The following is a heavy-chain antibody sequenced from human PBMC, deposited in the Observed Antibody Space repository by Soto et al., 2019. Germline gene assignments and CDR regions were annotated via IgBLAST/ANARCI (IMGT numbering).Heavy chain of an antibody. CDR2: ISKDGSNK. Sequence: GGSLRLSCAASGFTFSSYAMHWVRQAPGKGLEWVAVISKDGSNKYYADSVKGRFTISRDNSKNTLYLQMNSLRAEDTSVYYCARDIDEFETTGYYSHWGQGTLVTVSS. CDR3: ARDIDEFETTGYYSH. D-gene: IGHD3-22*01. J-gene: IGHJ4*02. V-gene: IGHV3-30-3*01. CDR1: GFTFSSYA.